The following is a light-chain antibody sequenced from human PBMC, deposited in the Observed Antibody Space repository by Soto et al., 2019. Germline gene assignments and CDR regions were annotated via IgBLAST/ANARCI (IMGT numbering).Light chain of an antibody. Sequence: QSVLTQPPSASGTPGQRVTLSCSGNSSHIGSNYVYWYQQLPGTAPKLLIYRNNQRPSGVPDRFSGSKSGTSAALAISGLRSEDEAEYYCAAWDDSLSGVVFGGGTKLTVL. CDR3: AAWDDSLSGVV. CDR2: RNN. V-gene: IGLV1-47*01. J-gene: IGLJ2*01. CDR1: SSHIGSNY.